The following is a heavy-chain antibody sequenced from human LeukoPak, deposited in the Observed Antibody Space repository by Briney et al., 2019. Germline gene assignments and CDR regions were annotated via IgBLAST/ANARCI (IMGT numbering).Heavy chain of an antibody. D-gene: IGHD3-3*01. V-gene: IGHV4-61*02. Sequence: SETLSLTCTVSGGSISSGSYYWSWIRQPAGKGLEWLGRIYTSGSTNYNPSLKSRVTISVDTSKNQFSLKLSSVTAADTAVYYCARERAYYDFWSGCYSPYYYYYMDVWGKGTTVTVSS. CDR1: GGSISSGSYY. J-gene: IGHJ6*03. CDR3: ARERAYYDFWSGCYSPYYYYYMDV. CDR2: IYTSGST.